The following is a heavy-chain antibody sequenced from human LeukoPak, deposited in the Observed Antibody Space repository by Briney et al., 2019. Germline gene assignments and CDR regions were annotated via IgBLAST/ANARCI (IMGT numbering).Heavy chain of an antibody. CDR2: INPSGGST. CDR1: GYTFTSYY. CDR3: ARTSHYVDIAATIPYGIYYFDY. V-gene: IGHV1-46*01. Sequence: GASVKVSCKASGYTFTSYYMHWVRQAPGQGLEWMGIINPSGGSTSYAQKFQGRVTMTRDTSTSTAYMELRSLRSDDTAVYYCARTSHYVDIAATIPYGIYYFDYWGQGTLVTVSS. D-gene: IGHD5-12*01. J-gene: IGHJ4*02.